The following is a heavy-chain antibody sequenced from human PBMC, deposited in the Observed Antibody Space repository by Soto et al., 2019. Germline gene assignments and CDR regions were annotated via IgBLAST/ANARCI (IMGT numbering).Heavy chain of an antibody. J-gene: IGHJ4*02. Sequence: QVQLQESGPGLVKPSETLSLTCTVSGGSVSSGDYYWSWIRQPPGKGLEWIGYIYYSGSTNYNPSLKSRVTMSVDTSKNQFSLELSSVTAADTAMYYCARGGYCSGGDCHFDFWGQGTLVTVSS. CDR1: GGSVSSGDYY. CDR2: IYYSGST. D-gene: IGHD2-15*01. V-gene: IGHV4-61*08. CDR3: ARGGYCSGGDCHFDF.